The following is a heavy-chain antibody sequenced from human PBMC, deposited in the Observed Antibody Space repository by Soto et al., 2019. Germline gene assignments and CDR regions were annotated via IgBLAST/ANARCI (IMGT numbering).Heavy chain of an antibody. Sequence: GGSLRLSCAASGFTVSSNYMSWVRQAPGKGLEWVSVIYSGGSTYYADSVKGRFTISRDNSKNTLYLQMNSLRAEDTAVYYCARGYSSSWYLDPWGQGTLVTVSS. D-gene: IGHD6-13*01. J-gene: IGHJ5*02. CDR3: ARGYSSSWYLDP. CDR2: IYSGGST. CDR1: GFTVSSNY. V-gene: IGHV3-53*01.